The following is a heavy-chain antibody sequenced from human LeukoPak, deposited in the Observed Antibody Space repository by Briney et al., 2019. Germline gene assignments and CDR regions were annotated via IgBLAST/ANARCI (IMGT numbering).Heavy chain of an antibody. D-gene: IGHD3-3*01. CDR2: IRSKAYGGTT. CDR1: GFTFGDCA. Sequence: QPGRSLRLSCTASGFTFGDCAMSWVRQAPGKGLEWVGFIRSKAYGGTTEYAASVKGRFTISRDDSKSIAYLQMNSLKTEDTAVYYCTQTKIRFLEWFIFDYWGQGTLVTVSS. CDR3: TQTKIRFLEWFIFDY. V-gene: IGHV3-49*04. J-gene: IGHJ4*02.